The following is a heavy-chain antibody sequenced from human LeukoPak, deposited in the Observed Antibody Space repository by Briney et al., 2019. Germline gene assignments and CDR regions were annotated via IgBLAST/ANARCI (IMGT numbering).Heavy chain of an antibody. D-gene: IGHD1-26*01. Sequence: PGRSLRLSCAASGFTFSSYAMHWVRQAPGKGLEWVAVISYDGSNKCYADSVKGRFTISRDNSKNTLYLQMNSLRAEDTAVYYCARAGGHDAFDIWGQGTMVTVSS. CDR3: ARAGGHDAFDI. J-gene: IGHJ3*02. V-gene: IGHV3-30*04. CDR1: GFTFSSYA. CDR2: ISYDGSNK.